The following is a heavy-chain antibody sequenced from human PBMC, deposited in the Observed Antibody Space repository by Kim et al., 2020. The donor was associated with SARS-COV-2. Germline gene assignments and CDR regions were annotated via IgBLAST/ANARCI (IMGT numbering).Heavy chain of an antibody. J-gene: IGHJ3*02. CDR1: GGSISSGGYH. V-gene: IGHV4-31*03. CDR3: AKTYYDFWSGQKSDAFDI. Sequence: SETLSLTCTVSGGSISSGGYHWNWIRQHPGKGLEWIGYIYYSGSTYYNPSLKSRVTISVDTSKNQFSLKLSSVTAADTAVYYCAKTYYDFWSGQKSDAFDIWGQGTMVTVSS. D-gene: IGHD3-3*01. CDR2: IYYSGST.